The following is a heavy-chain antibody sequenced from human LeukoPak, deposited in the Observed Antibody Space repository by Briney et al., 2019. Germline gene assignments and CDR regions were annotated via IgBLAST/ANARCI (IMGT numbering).Heavy chain of an antibody. CDR1: GFTFSSYG. V-gene: IGHV3-30*02. CDR3: ATPGVGYSCGWYLDY. CDR2: IRYDGSNK. J-gene: IGHJ4*02. Sequence: PGGSLRLSYAASGFTFSSYGMHWVRQAPGKGLEWVAFIRYDGSNKYYADSVKGRFTISRDNSKNTLYLQMNSLRAEDTAVYYCATPGVGYSCGWYLDYWGQGTLVTVSS. D-gene: IGHD6-19*01.